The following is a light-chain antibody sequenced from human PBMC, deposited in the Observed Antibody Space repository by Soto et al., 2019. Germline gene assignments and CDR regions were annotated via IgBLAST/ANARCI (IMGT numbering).Light chain of an antibody. J-gene: IGKJ2*01. CDR3: LQYDSYPYS. CDR2: DVS. V-gene: IGKV1-5*01. CDR1: QSISGW. Sequence: DIQMTQSPSTLSASVGDRVTITCRASQSISGWLAWYQQKPGKAPKLLIYDVSSLESGVPSRFSGSGSGTEFTLAISSLQPDDYASYFCLQYDSYPYSFGQGTKVDIK.